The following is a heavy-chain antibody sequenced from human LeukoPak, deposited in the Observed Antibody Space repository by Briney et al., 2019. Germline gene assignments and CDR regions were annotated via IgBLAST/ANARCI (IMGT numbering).Heavy chain of an antibody. V-gene: IGHV3-30*02. CDR1: GFIFSSYG. D-gene: IGHD2-21*01. J-gene: IGHJ4*02. Sequence: GGSLRLSCAASGFIFSSYGTHWVRQTPGKGLEWVAFIRYDGSNKYYADSVKGRFTISRDNSENTMYLQMNSLRVEDTAIYYCAKRRGEDYFDYWGQGSLVTVSS. CDR3: AKRRGEDYFDY. CDR2: IRYDGSNK.